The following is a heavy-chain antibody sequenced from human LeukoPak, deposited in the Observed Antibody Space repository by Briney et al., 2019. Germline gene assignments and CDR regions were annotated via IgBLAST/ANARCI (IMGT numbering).Heavy chain of an antibody. CDR1: GFTFSIYG. V-gene: IGHV3-33*01. D-gene: IGHD6-19*01. J-gene: IGHJ5*02. CDR3: ARVRMVAGASYKWIVP. Sequence: GGSLRLSCAASGFTFSIYGMHWVRQAPGKGLEWVAVIWSDGSNKHYADSARGRFTISRDNSKNTLYLEMNNRRAEDTAVYYCARVRMVAGASYKWIVPCGQGSPVTVST. CDR2: IWSDGSNK.